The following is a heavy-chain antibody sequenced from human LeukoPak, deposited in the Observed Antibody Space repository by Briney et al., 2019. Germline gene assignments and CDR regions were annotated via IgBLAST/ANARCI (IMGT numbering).Heavy chain of an antibody. CDR3: ARDPTTVTTGHTDY. CDR1: GYTFTSYG. D-gene: IGHD4-17*01. CDR2: ISAYNGNT. Sequence: ASVKVSCKASGYTFTSYGISWVRQAPGQGLEWMGWISAYNGNTNYAQKLQGRVTMTTDTSTGTAYMELRSLRSDDTAVYYCARDPTTVTTGHTDYWGQGTLVTVSS. V-gene: IGHV1-18*01. J-gene: IGHJ4*02.